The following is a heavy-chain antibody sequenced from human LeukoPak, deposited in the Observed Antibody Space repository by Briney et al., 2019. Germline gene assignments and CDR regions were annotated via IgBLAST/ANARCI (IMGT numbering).Heavy chain of an antibody. CDR3: ARRSGTTAYYYGSGSYSV. D-gene: IGHD3-10*01. CDR1: GGSISSSTYY. V-gene: IGHV4-39*01. CDR2: IYYSGST. Sequence: PSETLSLTCTVSGGSISSSTYYWGWIRQPPGKGLEWIGSIYYSGSTYYNPSLKSRVTISVDTSKNQFSLKLSSVTAADTAVYYCARRSGTTAYYYGSGSYSVWGQGTLVTVSS. J-gene: IGHJ4*02.